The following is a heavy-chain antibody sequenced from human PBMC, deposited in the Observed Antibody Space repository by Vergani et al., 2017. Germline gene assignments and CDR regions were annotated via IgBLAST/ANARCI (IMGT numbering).Heavy chain of an antibody. D-gene: IGHD2-2*01. CDR1: GYTFTDYF. V-gene: IGHV1-2*02. Sequence: QVQLVQSGAEVKTPGASVKVSCKASGYTFTDYFMHWVRQGPGQGLEWMGWFNPNSGGTNYAQKFQRRVTMTRDTSISRAYMELGNLRSDDTAVYYCARVGTSSSRDYFDYWGQGTLVTVSS. J-gene: IGHJ4*02. CDR2: FNPNSGGT. CDR3: ARVGTSSSRDYFDY.